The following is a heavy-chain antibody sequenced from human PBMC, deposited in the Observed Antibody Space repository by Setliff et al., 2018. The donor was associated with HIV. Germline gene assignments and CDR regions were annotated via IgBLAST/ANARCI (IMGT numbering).Heavy chain of an antibody. Sequence: LSLTCTVSGDYIGSRAYYWAWIRQPPGKGLEWIATIYYTGNSYYNPSLQSRVSISVDTSNNQFSLKLHSVSTSDRGVYFCARLGESGYDFRGFFDSWGPGMLVTVSS. J-gene: IGHJ4*02. V-gene: IGHV4-39*01. CDR2: IYYTGNS. CDR3: ARLGESGYDFRGFFDS. CDR1: GDYIGSRAYY. D-gene: IGHD5-12*01.